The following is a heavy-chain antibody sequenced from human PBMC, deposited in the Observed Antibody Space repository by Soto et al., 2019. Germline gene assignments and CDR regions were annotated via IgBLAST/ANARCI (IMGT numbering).Heavy chain of an antibody. CDR2: INRDGSKK. Sequence: EVQLEESGGDMVQPGGSLRLSCAASGFTLSAYWMTWVRQAPGKGLEWVANINRDGSKKSYLDSVRGRFTISRDNLGNSLYLQMDSLRADDTALYYCARDVSPGSSSLYLDAFDIWGQGTMVTVSS. CDR1: GFTLSAYW. D-gene: IGHD6-13*01. CDR3: ARDVSPGSSSLYLDAFDI. V-gene: IGHV3-7*05. J-gene: IGHJ3*02.